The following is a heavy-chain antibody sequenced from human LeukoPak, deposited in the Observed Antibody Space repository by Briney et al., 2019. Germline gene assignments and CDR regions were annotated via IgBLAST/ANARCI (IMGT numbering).Heavy chain of an antibody. CDR3: AVFGVVNPLCFDY. Sequence: GGSLRLSCAASGFTFDDYGMSWVRQAPGKGLEWVSGINWNGGSTGYADSVKGRFTISRDNAKNTLYLQMNSLRAEDTAVYYCAVFGVVNPLCFDYWGQGTLVTVSS. CDR2: INWNGGST. J-gene: IGHJ4*02. D-gene: IGHD3-3*01. CDR1: GFTFDDYG. V-gene: IGHV3-20*04.